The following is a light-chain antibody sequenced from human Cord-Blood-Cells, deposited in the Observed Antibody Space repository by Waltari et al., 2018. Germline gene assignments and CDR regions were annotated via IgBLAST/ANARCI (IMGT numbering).Light chain of an antibody. CDR1: AVPKQY. Sequence: SYELTQPPSVSVSPGQTARHTCSGDAVPKQYAHWYQQKPGQAPVLVIYKDSERPSGIPERFSGSSSGTTVTLTISGVQAEDEADYYCQSADSSGTYVVFGGGTKLTVL. J-gene: IGLJ2*01. CDR2: KDS. V-gene: IGLV3-25*03. CDR3: QSADSSGTYVV.